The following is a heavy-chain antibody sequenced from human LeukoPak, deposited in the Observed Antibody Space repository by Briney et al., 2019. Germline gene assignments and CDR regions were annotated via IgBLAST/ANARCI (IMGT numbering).Heavy chain of an antibody. CDR3: ATDDSQPSDYYYYMDA. D-gene: IGHD5-18*01. CDR2: ISAYNGNT. CDR1: GYTFTSYG. Sequence: ASVKVSCKASGYTFTSYGISWVRQAPGQGLEWMGWISAYNGNTNSPQKLQARVTMTPDTSTSPAYMELSSLRSDDPAVYHCATDDSQPSDYYYYMDAWGKGTTVTLSS. J-gene: IGHJ6*03. V-gene: IGHV1-18*01.